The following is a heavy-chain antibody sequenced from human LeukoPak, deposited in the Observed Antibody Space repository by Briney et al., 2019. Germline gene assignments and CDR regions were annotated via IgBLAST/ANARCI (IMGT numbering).Heavy chain of an antibody. CDR1: GGSISSGSYY. CDR2: IYTSGST. Sequence: SETLSLTCTVSGGSISSGSYYWSWIRQPAGKGLEWIGRIYTSGSTNYNPSLKSRVTISLDMSKNQFSLKLSSVTAADTAVYYCARGVAYWYFDLWGRGTLVTVSS. J-gene: IGHJ2*01. CDR3: ARGVAYWYFDL. V-gene: IGHV4-61*02. D-gene: IGHD3-10*01.